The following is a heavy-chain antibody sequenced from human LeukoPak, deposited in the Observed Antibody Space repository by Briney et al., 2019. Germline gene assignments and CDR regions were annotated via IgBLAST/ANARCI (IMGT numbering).Heavy chain of an antibody. V-gene: IGHV1-46*01. CDR2: INPSGGST. Sequence: ASVKVSCKASGYTFTCYYMHWVRQAPGQGLEWMGIINPSGGSTSYAQKFQGRVTMTEDTSTDTAYMELSSLRSEDTAVYYCATWPRVGSYSDVYGFDYWGQGTLVTVPS. D-gene: IGHD1-26*01. CDR1: GYTFTCYY. CDR3: ATWPRVGSYSDVYGFDY. J-gene: IGHJ4*02.